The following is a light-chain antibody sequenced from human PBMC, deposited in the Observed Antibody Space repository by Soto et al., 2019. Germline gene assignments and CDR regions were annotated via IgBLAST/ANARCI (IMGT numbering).Light chain of an antibody. CDR3: CSYAGSSTFDVV. CDR1: SNDVGTYNL. V-gene: IGLV2-23*02. Sequence: QSALTQPASVSGSPGQSFTISCSGTSNDVGTYNLVSWYQHHPGKPPKLMIYEVSRRPSGVSNRFSGSKSGNTASLTISGLQAEDEADYYCCSYAGSSTFDVVFGGGTKVTVL. J-gene: IGLJ2*01. CDR2: EVS.